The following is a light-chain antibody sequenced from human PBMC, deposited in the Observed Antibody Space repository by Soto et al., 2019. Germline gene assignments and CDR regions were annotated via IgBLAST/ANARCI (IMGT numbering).Light chain of an antibody. Sequence: EIGMTQSPATLSVSPGERATLSCRASQSVSSNLAWYQQKPGQAPRLLIYGASTRATGIPARFSGSVSGTEFTLTISSLQSEDFAVYYCQQYNNWPRTFGQGTKVELK. CDR1: QSVSSN. J-gene: IGKJ1*01. V-gene: IGKV3-15*01. CDR2: GAS. CDR3: QQYNNWPRT.